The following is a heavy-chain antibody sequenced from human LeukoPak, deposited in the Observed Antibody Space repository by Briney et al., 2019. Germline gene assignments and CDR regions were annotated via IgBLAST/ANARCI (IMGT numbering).Heavy chain of an antibody. J-gene: IGHJ4*02. D-gene: IGHD3-16*01. V-gene: IGHV4-34*01. CDR3: ARTPYLYDYVWGRHDY. CDR2: INHSGST. CDR1: GGSFSGYY. Sequence: SETLSLTCAVYGGSFSGYYWSGIRQPPGKGLEWIGEINHSGSTNYNPSLKSRVTISVDTSKNQFSLKLSSVTAADTAVYYCARTPYLYDYVWGRHDYWGQGTLVTVSS.